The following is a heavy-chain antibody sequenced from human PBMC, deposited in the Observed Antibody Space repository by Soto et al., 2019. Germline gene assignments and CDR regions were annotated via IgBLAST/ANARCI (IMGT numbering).Heavy chain of an antibody. CDR3: AQEAPGGWQSFDT. J-gene: IGHJ4*02. CDR2: ISYDGNKK. CDR1: GFTFRVYG. D-gene: IGHD6-19*01. Sequence: GGSLRLSCAASGFTFRVYGIHWVRQAPGKGLEWVADISYDGNKKYYTDSVKGRFTISRDNSKNTLYLQMNSLRTEDTALYYCAQEAPGGWQSFDTWGQGTLVTVSS. V-gene: IGHV3-30*18.